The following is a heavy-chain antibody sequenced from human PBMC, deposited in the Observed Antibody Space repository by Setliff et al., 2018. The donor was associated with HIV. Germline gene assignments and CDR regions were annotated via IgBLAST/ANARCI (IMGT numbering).Heavy chain of an antibody. CDR2: LFYNGNT. D-gene: IGHD6-19*01. CDR1: GGSISNNSYY. Sequence: PSETLSLTCTVSGGSISNNSYYWGWVRQPPGKGLELIGNLFYNGNTYYNPSLKSRVTISVDTSKNQFSLKLSSVTAADTAIYFCARQLRYPNRAVAGVDYWGQGTLVTVSS. J-gene: IGHJ4*02. V-gene: IGHV4-39*01. CDR3: ARQLRYPNRAVAGVDY.